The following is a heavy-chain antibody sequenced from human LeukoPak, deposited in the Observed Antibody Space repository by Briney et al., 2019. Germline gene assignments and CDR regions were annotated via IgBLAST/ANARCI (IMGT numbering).Heavy chain of an antibody. CDR1: GGSISSYY. Sequence: SETLSLTCTVSGGSISSYYWSWIRQPPGKGLEWIGYIYYSGSTNYNPSLKSRVTISVDTSKNQFSLKLSSVTAADTAVYYCARDGPLEFFDYWGQGTLVTVSS. CDR2: IYYSGST. J-gene: IGHJ4*02. D-gene: IGHD3-10*01. V-gene: IGHV4-59*12. CDR3: ARDGPLEFFDY.